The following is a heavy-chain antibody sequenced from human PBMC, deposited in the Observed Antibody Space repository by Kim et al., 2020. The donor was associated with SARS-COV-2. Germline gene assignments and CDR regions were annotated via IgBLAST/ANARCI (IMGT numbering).Heavy chain of an antibody. J-gene: IGHJ4*02. V-gene: IGHV3-30*18. CDR3: AKETPNLGYCSSTSCFLDY. D-gene: IGHD2-2*01. CDR1: GFTFSSYG. Sequence: GGSLRLSCAASGFTFSSYGMHWVRQAPGKGLEWVAVISYDGSNKYYADSVKGRFTISRDNSKNTLYLQMNSLRAEDTAVYYCAKETPNLGYCSSTSCFLDYWGQGTLVTVSS. CDR2: ISYDGSNK.